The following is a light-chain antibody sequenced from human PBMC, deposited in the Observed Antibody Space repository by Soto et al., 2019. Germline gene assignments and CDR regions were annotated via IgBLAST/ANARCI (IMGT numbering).Light chain of an antibody. J-gene: IGLJ1*01. CDR2: DVY. Sequence: QSVLTQPASVSGSPGQSIIISCTETSSALGTYNYVSWYQQLPGKAPKLIIYDVYNRPSGVSNRFSGSKSGNTASLTISGLQAEDEADYYCSSHRATSTPYVFGTGTKLTVL. CDR1: SSALGTYNY. V-gene: IGLV2-14*01. CDR3: SSHRATSTPYV.